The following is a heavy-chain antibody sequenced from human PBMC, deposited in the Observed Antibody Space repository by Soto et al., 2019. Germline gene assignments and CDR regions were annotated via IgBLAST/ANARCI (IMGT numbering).Heavy chain of an antibody. V-gene: IGHV3-23*01. CDR2: ISASARNT. CDR3: AKEIDV. J-gene: IGHJ3*01. Sequence: SLSLSCSATEFTFSKYSINLVRQPPGKGLEWISTISASARNTYYADSVKGRFNISRDNSKNMLYMEMNSLRAEDTAVYFCAKEIDV. CDR1: EFTFSKYS.